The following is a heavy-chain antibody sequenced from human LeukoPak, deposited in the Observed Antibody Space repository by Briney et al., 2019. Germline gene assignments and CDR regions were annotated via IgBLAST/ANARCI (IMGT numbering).Heavy chain of an antibody. CDR2: IKSKAEGGTT. D-gene: IGHD1-1*01. CDR3: TTVIGQALDVFDS. V-gene: IGHV3-15*01. J-gene: IGHJ4*02. Sequence: GGSLRLSCAASGFSFGNAWMSSVRQAPGKGLEWVGRIKSKAEGGTTDYAAPVKGRFTISRDDSKNMLYLQMNGLKSEDTAVHFCTTVIGQALDVFDSWGQGTLVTVSS. CDR1: GFSFGNAW.